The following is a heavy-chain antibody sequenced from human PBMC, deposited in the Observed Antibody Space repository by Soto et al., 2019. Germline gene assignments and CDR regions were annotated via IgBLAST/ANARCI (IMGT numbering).Heavy chain of an antibody. CDR3: TTYDYIWGNYRYRWAY. J-gene: IGHJ4*02. V-gene: IGHV3-73*01. Sequence: EVQLVESGGGLVQPGGSLKLSCAASGFTFSGSAMHWVRQASGKGLEWVGRIRSKANSYATAYAASVKGRFTISRDDSKNTAYLQMNSLKTEDTAVYYCTTYDYIWGNYRYRWAYWGQGTLVTVSS. CDR1: GFTFSGSA. D-gene: IGHD3-16*02. CDR2: IRSKANSYAT.